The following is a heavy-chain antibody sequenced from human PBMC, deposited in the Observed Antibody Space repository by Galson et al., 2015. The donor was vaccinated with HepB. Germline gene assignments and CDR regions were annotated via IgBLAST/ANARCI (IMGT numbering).Heavy chain of an antibody. CDR1: GGSISSGGYS. V-gene: IGHV4-30-2*01. J-gene: IGHJ4*02. CDR3: ACSGYKEPFDY. Sequence: TLSLTCAVSGGSISSGGYSWSWIRQPPGKGLEWIGYIYHSGSTYYNPSLKSRVTISVDRSKNQFSLKLSSVTAADTAVYYCACSGYKEPFDYWGQGTLVTVSS. CDR2: IYHSGST. D-gene: IGHD3-10*01.